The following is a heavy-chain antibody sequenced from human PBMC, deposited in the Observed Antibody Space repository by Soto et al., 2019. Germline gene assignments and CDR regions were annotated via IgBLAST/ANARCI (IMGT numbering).Heavy chain of an antibody. Sequence: EVQLVESGGGLVQPGGSMKLSCAASGFTFSGSALHWVRQASGKGLEWVGRIRSKGNNYATAYGASLKGRFTISNDDSKNTAYLQMNSLNTEDTAVYYCSRQASDFWSGKPQYYMDVWGKRTTVTVSS. D-gene: IGHD3-3*01. CDR1: GFTFSGSA. CDR3: SRQASDFWSGKPQYYMDV. J-gene: IGHJ6*03. V-gene: IGHV3-73*01. CDR2: IRSKGNNYAT.